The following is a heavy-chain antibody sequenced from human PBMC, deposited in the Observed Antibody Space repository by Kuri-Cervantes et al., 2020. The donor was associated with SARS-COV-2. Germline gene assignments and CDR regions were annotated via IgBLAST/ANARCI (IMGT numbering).Heavy chain of an antibody. D-gene: IGHD3-22*01. CDR3: ARDGTYYYDPENYMDV. V-gene: IGHV3-21*01. CDR1: GFTFSSYS. CDR2: ISSSSSYI. Sequence: GESLKISCAASGFTFSSYSMNWVRQAPGKGLEWVSSISSSSSYIYYADSVKGRFTISRDNAKNSLYLQMNSLRAEDTAVYYCARDGTYYYDPENYMDVWGKGTTVTVSS. J-gene: IGHJ6*03.